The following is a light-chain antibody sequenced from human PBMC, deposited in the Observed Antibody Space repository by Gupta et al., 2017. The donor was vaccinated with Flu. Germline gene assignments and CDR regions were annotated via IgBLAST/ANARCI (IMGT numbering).Light chain of an antibody. CDR3: WSYAHDNPVL. J-gene: IGLJ3*02. CDR1: YVGKYKL. V-gene: IGLV2-23*02. CDR2: DVT. Sequence: YVGKYKLVSCYQHPPGTPPNLIIYDVTQLPSDIPTRFSGSNSGITASLTISGLHADDEADYYCWSYAHDNPVLFGGGTSLTVL.